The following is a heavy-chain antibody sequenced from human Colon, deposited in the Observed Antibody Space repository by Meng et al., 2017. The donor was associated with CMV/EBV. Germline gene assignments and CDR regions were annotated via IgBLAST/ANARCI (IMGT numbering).Heavy chain of an antibody. V-gene: IGHV3-74*01. Sequence: GGSLRLSCAASGFTFSTYWMHWVRQAPGKGLVWVSRINGDGSSTNYADSVKGRFTISRDNAENTLYLQMNSLRAEDTAMYYCARRVVVPAAPYYFDSWGQGTLVTVSS. J-gene: IGHJ4*02. CDR2: INGDGSST. D-gene: IGHD2-2*01. CDR3: ARRVVVPAAPYYFDS. CDR1: GFTFSTYW.